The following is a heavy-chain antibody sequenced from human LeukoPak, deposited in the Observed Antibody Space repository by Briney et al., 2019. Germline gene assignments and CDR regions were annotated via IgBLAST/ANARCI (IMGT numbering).Heavy chain of an antibody. Sequence: GRSLRLSCAASGFTFSGYGMHWGRQAPVKGLEWVAFISYDGSIRNYADSEKGRFTISRDNSKNTLYLQLNSLRTEDTALYYCARGVGSYGNDYNYGMDVWGRGTMVIVSS. CDR1: GFTFSGYG. J-gene: IGHJ6*02. V-gene: IGHV3-30-3*01. CDR2: ISYDGSIR. CDR3: ARGVGSYGNDYNYGMDV. D-gene: IGHD5-18*01.